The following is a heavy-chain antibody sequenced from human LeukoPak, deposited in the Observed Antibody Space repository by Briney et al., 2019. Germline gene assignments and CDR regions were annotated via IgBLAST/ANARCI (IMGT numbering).Heavy chain of an antibody. CDR3: ARAKPKNMVRGLIMRRKSRYYFDY. J-gene: IGHJ4*02. V-gene: IGHV1-46*01. D-gene: IGHD3-10*01. Sequence: ASVKVSCKASGYTFTSYYIHWVRQAPGQGLEWMGMINPSGGSTTYAQKFQGRVTLTRDTSSSTVYMELSSLRSDDTAVYSCARAKPKNMVRGLIMRRKSRYYFDYWGQGTLVTVSS. CDR2: INPSGGST. CDR1: GYTFTSYY.